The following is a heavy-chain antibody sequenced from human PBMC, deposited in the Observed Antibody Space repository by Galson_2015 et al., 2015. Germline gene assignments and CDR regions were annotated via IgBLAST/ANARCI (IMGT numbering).Heavy chain of an antibody. CDR2: INAGNGNT. CDR3: ARDQDLRYSYGYRGGFDY. CDR1: GYTFTSYA. J-gene: IGHJ4*02. V-gene: IGHV1-3*01. Sequence: SVKVSCKASGYTFTSYAMHWVRQAPGQRLEWMGWINAGNGNTKYSQKFQGRVTITRDTSASTAYMELSSLRSDDTAVYYCARDQDLRYSYGYRGGFDYWGQGTLVTVSS. D-gene: IGHD5-18*01.